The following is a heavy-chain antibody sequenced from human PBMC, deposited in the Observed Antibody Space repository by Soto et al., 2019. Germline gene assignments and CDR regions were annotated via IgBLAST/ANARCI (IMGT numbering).Heavy chain of an antibody. V-gene: IGHV4-59*01. J-gene: IGHJ4*02. CDR2: IYYSGNT. CDR1: GGSINTYY. D-gene: IGHD2-21*02. CDR3: TRDGVVVVTAIIY. Sequence: PSETLSLTCAVSGGSINTYYWSWIRQPPGKGLEWIGYIYYSGNTYYNPSLKSRVAISVDTSKNQFSLKLSSVIAADTAVYYCTRDGVVVVTAIIYWGQGTLVTVSS.